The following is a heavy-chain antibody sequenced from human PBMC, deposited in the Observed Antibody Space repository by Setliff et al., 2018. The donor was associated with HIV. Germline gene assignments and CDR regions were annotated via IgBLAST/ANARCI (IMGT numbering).Heavy chain of an antibody. CDR2: IKQDGSEK. CDR3: AKTLVVVASPLDF. D-gene: IGHD2-15*01. J-gene: IGHJ4*02. V-gene: IGHV3-7*03. CDR1: GFTFSSNW. Sequence: GGSLRLSCVASGFTFSSNWLSWVRQAPGKGLEWVANIKQDGSEKYYADSVKGRFTISRDNSKDTLYLQMSGLTAEDTAIYYCAKTLVVVASPLDFWGQGTLVTVSS.